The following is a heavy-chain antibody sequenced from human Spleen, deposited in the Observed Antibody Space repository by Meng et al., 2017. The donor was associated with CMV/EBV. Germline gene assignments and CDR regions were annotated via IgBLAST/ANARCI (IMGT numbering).Heavy chain of an antibody. V-gene: IGHV4-34*01. Sequence: CAVYGGSVSGYYWGWIRQPPGKGLEWIGGINHSGSTNYNPSLKSRVTISVDTSKNQFSLKLTSVTAADTAVFYCVRVNSPVGADFDYWGQGTLVTVSS. CDR2: INHSGST. J-gene: IGHJ4*02. D-gene: IGHD1-26*01. CDR1: GGSVSGYY. CDR3: VRVNSPVGADFDY.